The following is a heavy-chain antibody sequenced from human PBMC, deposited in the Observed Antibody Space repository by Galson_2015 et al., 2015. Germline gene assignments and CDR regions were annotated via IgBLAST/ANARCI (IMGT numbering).Heavy chain of an antibody. D-gene: IGHD2-15*01. CDR3: ARDRSGRGWFDP. J-gene: IGHJ5*02. V-gene: IGHV3-53*01. CDR2: IYSGGST. CDR1: GFTVSTNY. Sequence: SLRLSCAASGFTVSTNYMSWVRQAPGKGLEWVSVIYSGGSTYFADSVKGRFTISRDNSKNTLYLQMNSLRADDTAVYFCARDRSGRGWFDPWGQGTLVTVSS.